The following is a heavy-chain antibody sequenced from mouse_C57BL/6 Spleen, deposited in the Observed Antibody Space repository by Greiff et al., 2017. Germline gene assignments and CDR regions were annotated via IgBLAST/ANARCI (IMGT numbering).Heavy chain of an antibody. V-gene: IGHV3-1*01. CDR2: ISYSGST. J-gene: IGHJ1*03. CDR1: GYSITSGYD. CDR3: ARDRQSRNWYFDV. Sequence: EVNLVESGPGMVKPSQSLSLTCTVTGYSITSGYDWHWIRHFPGNKLEWMGYISYSGSTNYNPSLKSRISITHDTSKNHFFLKLNSVTTEDTATYYCARDRQSRNWYFDVWGTGTTVTVSS.